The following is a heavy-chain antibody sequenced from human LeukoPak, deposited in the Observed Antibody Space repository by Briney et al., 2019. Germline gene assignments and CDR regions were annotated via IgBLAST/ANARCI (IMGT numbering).Heavy chain of an antibody. CDR3: ASRYCSSTSCYAGSDWFDP. CDR2: TYYRSKWYY. J-gene: IGHJ5*02. D-gene: IGHD2-2*01. Sequence: SQTLSLTCAISGDSVSSNSAAWNWIRQSPSGGLEWLGRTYYRSKWYYDYALSVKSRSTINPDTSENQFSLKLTSVTAADTAVYYCASRYCSSTSCYAGSDWFDPWGQGTLVTVSS. CDR1: GDSVSSNSAA. V-gene: IGHV6-1*01.